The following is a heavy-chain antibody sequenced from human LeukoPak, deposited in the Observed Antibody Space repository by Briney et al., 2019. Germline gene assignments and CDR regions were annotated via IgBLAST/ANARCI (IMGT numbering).Heavy chain of an antibody. CDR3: ARGGRNSSGSFRAFDI. V-gene: IGHV3-21*01. CDR2: ISSSSSYI. D-gene: IGHD6-19*01. CDR1: GFTFSSYE. Sequence: GGSLGLSCAASGFTFSSYEMNWVRQAPGKGLEWVSSISSSSSYIYYADSVKGRFTISRDNAKNSLYLQMNSLRAEDTAVYYCARGGRNSSGSFRAFDIWGQGTMVTVSS. J-gene: IGHJ3*02.